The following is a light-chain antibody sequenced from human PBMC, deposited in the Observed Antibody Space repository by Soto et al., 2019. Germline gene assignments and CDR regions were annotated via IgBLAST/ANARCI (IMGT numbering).Light chain of an antibody. CDR3: SSYTSTTLV. CDR1: SSDVGGSNH. CDR2: GVS. Sequence: QSALTQPASVSGSPGQSITISCTGTSSDVGGSNHVSWYQQHPGKAPKLMIYGVSNRPSGISNRVSGSKSGNTASLTISGLQAEDEADYCCSSYTSTTLVFGGGTKLTVL. J-gene: IGLJ2*01. V-gene: IGLV2-14*01.